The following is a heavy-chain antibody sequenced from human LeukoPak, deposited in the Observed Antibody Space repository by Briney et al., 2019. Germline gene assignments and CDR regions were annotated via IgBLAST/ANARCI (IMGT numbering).Heavy chain of an antibody. D-gene: IGHD3-3*01. Sequence: GASVKVSCKASGYTFTSYAMNWVRQAPGQGLEWMGGIIPIFGTANYAQKFQGRVTITTDESTSTAYMELSSLRSEDTAVYYCARSRTKIDPPNYDFWSGYRSKLYYYYMDVWGKGTTVTVSS. J-gene: IGHJ6*03. CDR3: ARSRTKIDPPNYDFWSGYRSKLYYYYMDV. CDR1: GYTFTSYA. V-gene: IGHV1-69*05. CDR2: IIPIFGTA.